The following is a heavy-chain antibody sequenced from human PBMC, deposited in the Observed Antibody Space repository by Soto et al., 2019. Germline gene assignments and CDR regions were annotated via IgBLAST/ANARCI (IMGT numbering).Heavy chain of an antibody. CDR2: INAGKGIT. D-gene: IGHD3-9*01. J-gene: IGHJ6*02. CDR3: ARDGTYYDILTGYYYGMDV. CDR1: GYTFTSHA. Sequence: ASVKVSFKASGYTFTSHAMHWLRQAPGQRLEWMGWINAGKGITKYSQKFQGRVTITRDTSASTAYMELSSLRSEDTAVYYCARDGTYYDILTGYYYGMDVWGQGTTVTVSS. V-gene: IGHV1-3*01.